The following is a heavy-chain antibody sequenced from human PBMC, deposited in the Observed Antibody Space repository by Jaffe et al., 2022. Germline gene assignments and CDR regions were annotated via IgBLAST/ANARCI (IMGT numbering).Heavy chain of an antibody. CDR2: ISGIGDIR. CDR1: GFTFSSQA. V-gene: IGHV3-23*01. D-gene: IGHD6-13*01. CDR3: AKNVGSSWKYYFQY. Sequence: EVQLLESGGGLVQPGGSLRLSCAASGFTFSSQAMSWVRQAPGKGLEWVSSISGIGDIRYYADSVKGRFTISRDNSKNTLYLQMNSLRAEDTAEYYCAKNVGSSWKYYFQYWGQGALVTVSS. J-gene: IGHJ4*02.